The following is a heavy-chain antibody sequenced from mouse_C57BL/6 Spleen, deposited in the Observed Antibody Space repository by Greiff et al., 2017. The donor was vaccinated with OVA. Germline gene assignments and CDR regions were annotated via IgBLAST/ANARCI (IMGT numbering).Heavy chain of an antibody. Sequence: EVMLMESGGGLVKPGGSLKLSCAASGFTFSDYGMHWVRQAPEKGLEWVAYISSGSSTIYYADTVKGRFTISRDNAKNTLFLQMTSLRSEDTAMYYCARGTAQAPISYWGQGTLVTVSA. CDR3: ARGTAQAPISY. CDR2: ISSGSSTI. D-gene: IGHD3-2*02. CDR1: GFTFSDYG. V-gene: IGHV5-17*01. J-gene: IGHJ3*01.